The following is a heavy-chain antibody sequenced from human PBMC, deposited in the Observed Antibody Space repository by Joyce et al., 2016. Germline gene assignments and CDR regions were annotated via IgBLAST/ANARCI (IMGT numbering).Heavy chain of an antibody. Sequence: QLQLQESGPGLVKPSETLTLTCTVSGGSIGGSSHSWGWIRQPPGKGLEWIGNIYYTGYTDTNPSLSSRATMSLDTSKSQFSLSLISVTAADTAVYYCARVPPHIRRRLGDLTSPKGYFDLWGQGTPVTVSS. CDR2: IYYTGYT. CDR1: GGSIGGSSHS. V-gene: IGHV4-39*07. J-gene: IGHJ4*02. D-gene: IGHD3-16*02. CDR3: ARVPPHIRRRLGDLTSPKGYFDL.